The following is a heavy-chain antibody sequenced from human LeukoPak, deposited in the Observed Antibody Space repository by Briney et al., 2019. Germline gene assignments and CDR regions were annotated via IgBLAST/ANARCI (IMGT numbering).Heavy chain of an antibody. CDR2: ISGSGGST. Sequence: PGGSLRLSCAASGFTFSSYAMSWVRQAPGKGLEWVSAISGSGGSTYYADSVKGRFTISRDNSKNTLFLQMNNLRAEDTAVYYCAREGSGRTFNFDYWGQGTLVTVSS. D-gene: IGHD3-10*01. CDR3: AREGSGRTFNFDY. J-gene: IGHJ4*02. V-gene: IGHV3-23*01. CDR1: GFTFSSYA.